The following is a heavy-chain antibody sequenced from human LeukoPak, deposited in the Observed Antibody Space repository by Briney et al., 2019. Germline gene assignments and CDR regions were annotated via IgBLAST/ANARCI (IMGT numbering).Heavy chain of an antibody. CDR1: GFTFSSYW. Sequence: PGGSLRLSCAASGFTFSSYWMSWVRQAPGKGLEWVANIKQDGSEKYYVDSVKGRFTFSRDNAKNSLFLQMNSLRAEDTAVYYCARGASGIQLWFFDPWGQGTLVSVSS. D-gene: IGHD5-18*01. V-gene: IGHV3-7*01. CDR3: ARGASGIQLWFFDP. CDR2: IKQDGSEK. J-gene: IGHJ5*02.